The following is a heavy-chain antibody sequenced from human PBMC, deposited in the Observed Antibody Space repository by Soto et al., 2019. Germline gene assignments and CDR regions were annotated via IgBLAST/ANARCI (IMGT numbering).Heavy chain of an antibody. V-gene: IGHV4-59*01. Sequence: SETLSLTCTVSGGSISSYYWSWIRQPPGKGLEWIGYIYYSGSTNYNPSLKSRVTISVDTSKNQFSLKLSSVTAADTAVYYCARVGDYGDYVDWYFDLWGRGTLVTVSS. CDR3: ARVGDYGDYVDWYFDL. CDR1: GGSISSYY. J-gene: IGHJ2*01. CDR2: IYYSGST. D-gene: IGHD4-17*01.